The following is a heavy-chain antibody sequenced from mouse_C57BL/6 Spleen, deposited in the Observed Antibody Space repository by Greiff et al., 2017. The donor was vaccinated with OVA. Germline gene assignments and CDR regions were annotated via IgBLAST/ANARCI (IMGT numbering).Heavy chain of an antibody. CDR3: AREGSNPFAY. V-gene: IGHV1-18*01. CDR1: GYTFTDYN. D-gene: IGHD2-5*01. Sequence: EVQLQQSGPELVKPGASVKIPCKASGYTFTDYNMDWVKQSHGQSLEWIGDINPNNGGTTYNQKFKGKATLTVDKSSSTAYMELRSLTSEDTAVYYCAREGSNPFAYWGQGTLVTVSA. CDR2: INPNNGGT. J-gene: IGHJ3*01.